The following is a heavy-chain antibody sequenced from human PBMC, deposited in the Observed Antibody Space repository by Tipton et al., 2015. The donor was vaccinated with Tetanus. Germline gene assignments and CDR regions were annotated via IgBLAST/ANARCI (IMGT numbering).Heavy chain of an antibody. Sequence: QLVQSGAEVKKPGESLKISCKVSGHNSRSYWVSWVRQMPGRGLEWMGIISPGDSDATYNPSFQGQVTISADKSISTAYLQWTSLKPSDPAIYFCARLPKHYSASGSTWGQGTLVTVSS. V-gene: IGHV5-51*01. CDR1: GHNSRSYW. CDR2: ISPGDSDA. D-gene: IGHD3-10*01. CDR3: ARLPKHYSASGST. J-gene: IGHJ5*02.